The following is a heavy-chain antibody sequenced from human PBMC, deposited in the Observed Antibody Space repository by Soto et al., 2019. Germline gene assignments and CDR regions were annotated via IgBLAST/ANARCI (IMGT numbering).Heavy chain of an antibody. CDR2: INHSGST. CDR3: ARGQYNSHDAFRKYYYYYGMDV. Sequence: SETLSLTCAVYGGSFSGYYWSWIRQPPGKGLEWIGEINHSGSTNYNPSLKSRVTISVDTSKNQFSLKLSSVTAADTAVYYCARGQYNSHDAFRKYYYYYGMDVWGQGTTVTVSS. V-gene: IGHV4-34*01. J-gene: IGHJ6*02. CDR1: GGSFSGYY. D-gene: IGHD1-20*01.